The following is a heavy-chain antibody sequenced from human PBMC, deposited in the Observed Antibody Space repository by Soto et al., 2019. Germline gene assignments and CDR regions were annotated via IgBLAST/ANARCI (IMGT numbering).Heavy chain of an antibody. V-gene: IGHV4-39*01. Sequence: QLQLQESGPGLVKPSKTLSLTCTVSGGSISSSSYYWGWIRQPPGKGLEWIGSIYYSGSTYYNPSLKSRVTISVDTSKNQFSLKLSSVTAADTAVYYCARRNGWEPFDYWGQGTLVTVSS. J-gene: IGHJ4*02. CDR2: IYYSGST. CDR1: GGSISSSSYY. D-gene: IGHD1-26*01. CDR3: ARRNGWEPFDY.